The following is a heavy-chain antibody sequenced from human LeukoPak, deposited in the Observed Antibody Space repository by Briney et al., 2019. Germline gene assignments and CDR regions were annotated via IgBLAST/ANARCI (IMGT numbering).Heavy chain of an antibody. CDR2: IYYSGST. CDR3: ARTSYGPTNCFDP. Sequence: SETLFLTCTVSGGSISSYYWSWIRQPPGKGLEWIGYIYYSGSTNYNPSLKSRVTISVDTSKNQFSLKLSSVTAADTAVYYCARTSYGPTNCFDPWGQGTLVTVSS. CDR1: GGSISSYY. V-gene: IGHV4-59*01. J-gene: IGHJ5*02. D-gene: IGHD5-18*01.